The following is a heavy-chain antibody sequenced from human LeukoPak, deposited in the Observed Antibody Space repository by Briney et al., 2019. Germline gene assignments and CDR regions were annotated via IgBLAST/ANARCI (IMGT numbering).Heavy chain of an antibody. Sequence: SETLSHTCTVSGASISSYYWSWIRLPAGKGLEWIGRIYTSGSTNYNPSLKSRVTMSVDTSKNQFSLKLSSVTAADTAVYYCAISNSMTNLRWCDPWGQGTLVTVSS. D-gene: IGHD2/OR15-2a*01. CDR2: IYTSGST. CDR3: AISNSMTNLRWCDP. V-gene: IGHV4-4*07. J-gene: IGHJ5*02. CDR1: GASISSYY.